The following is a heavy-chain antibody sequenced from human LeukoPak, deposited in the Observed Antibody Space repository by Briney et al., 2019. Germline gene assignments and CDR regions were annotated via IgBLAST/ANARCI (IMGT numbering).Heavy chain of an antibody. CDR1: GGSTISSSSY. Sequence: SETLSLTCTVSGGSTISSSSYWGWIRQPPKKGLEWIGAIYYNGNTYYNRSLRSRVTMSVDTSKNQFSLKLNSVTAADTAVYYCASTHAGRYYTTFDYWGQGALVTVSS. D-gene: IGHD3-10*01. J-gene: IGHJ4*02. V-gene: IGHV4-39*01. CDR2: IYYNGNT. CDR3: ASTHAGRYYTTFDY.